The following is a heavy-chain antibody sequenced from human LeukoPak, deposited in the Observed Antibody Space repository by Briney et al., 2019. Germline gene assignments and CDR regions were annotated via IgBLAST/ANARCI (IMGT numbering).Heavy chain of an antibody. CDR2: INPSGGST. Sequence: ASVKVSCKASGYTFTSYYMHWVRQAPGQGLEWMGIINPSGGSTSYAQKFQGRVTMTRDTSTCTVYMELSSLRSEDTAVYYCARDGSTRYCSSTSCYKHYYYGMDVWGQGTTVTVSS. V-gene: IGHV1-46*01. CDR1: GYTFTSYY. J-gene: IGHJ6*02. CDR3: ARDGSTRYCSSTSCYKHYYYGMDV. D-gene: IGHD2-2*02.